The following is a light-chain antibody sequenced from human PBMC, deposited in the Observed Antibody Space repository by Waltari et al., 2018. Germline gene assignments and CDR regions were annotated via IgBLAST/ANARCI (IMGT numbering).Light chain of an antibody. Sequence: EIILTQSPVTLSSSPGERATLSCRASQSVGSSLVWYQHKPGQPPRLLIYNASKRATGISDRFSGTGSGTEFTLTISSLEPEDFAVYYCQQRSHFYTFGPGTRVDVK. CDR3: QQRSHFYT. J-gene: IGKJ3*01. CDR1: QSVGSS. V-gene: IGKV3-11*01. CDR2: NAS.